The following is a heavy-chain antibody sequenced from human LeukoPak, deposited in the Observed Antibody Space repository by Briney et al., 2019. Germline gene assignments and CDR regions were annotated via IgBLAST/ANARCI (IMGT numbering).Heavy chain of an antibody. CDR1: DDSISSYY. J-gene: IGHJ6*02. CDR2: IYYSGST. Sequence: SETLSLTCTVSDDSISSYYWSWIRQPPGKGLEWIGYIYYSGSTNYNPSLKSRVTISVDTSKNQFSLKLSSVTAADTAVYYCSGYYGMDVWGQGTTVTVSS. V-gene: IGHV4-59*01. CDR3: SGYYGMDV.